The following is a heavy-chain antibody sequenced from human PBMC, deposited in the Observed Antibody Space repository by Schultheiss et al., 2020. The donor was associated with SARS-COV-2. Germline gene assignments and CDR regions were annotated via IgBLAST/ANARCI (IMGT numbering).Heavy chain of an antibody. J-gene: IGHJ4*02. Sequence: GGSLRLSCAASGFTFSSYAMHWVRQAPGKGLEWVAVISYDGSNKYYADSVKGRFTISRDNSKNTLYLQMNSLRAEDTAVYYCARGGERGYRYGYWIDYWGQGTLVTVSS. V-gene: IGHV3-30-3*01. CDR3: ARGGERGYRYGYWIDY. D-gene: IGHD5-18*01. CDR1: GFTFSSYA. CDR2: ISYDGSNK.